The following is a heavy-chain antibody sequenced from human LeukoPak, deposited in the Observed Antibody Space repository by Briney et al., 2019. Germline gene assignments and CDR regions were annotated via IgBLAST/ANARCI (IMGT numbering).Heavy chain of an antibody. D-gene: IGHD2-2*01. J-gene: IGHJ1*01. CDR3: AKVSVVPVAHAEYFQH. CDR2: ISGSGVGT. V-gene: IGHV3-23*01. CDR1: GFTVSSNY. Sequence: GGSLRLSCAASGFTVSSNYMSWVRQAPGKGLEWVSVISGSGVGTYYADSVKGRFTISRDNSKNTVYLQMSSLSAEDTAVYYCAKVSVVPVAHAEYFQHWGQGTLVTVSS.